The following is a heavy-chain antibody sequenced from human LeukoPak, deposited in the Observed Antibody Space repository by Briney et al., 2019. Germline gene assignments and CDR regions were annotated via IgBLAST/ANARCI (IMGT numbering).Heavy chain of an antibody. D-gene: IGHD3-22*01. CDR1: GYTFTSYG. CDR2: ISAYNGNT. V-gene: IGHV1-18*01. Sequence: ASVTVSCKASGYTFTSYGISWVRQAPGQGLEWMGWISAYNGNTNYAQKLQGRVTMTTDTSTSTAYMELRSLRSDDTAVYYCARVLYYYDSSGRIGAFDIWGQGTMVTVSS. CDR3: ARVLYYYDSSGRIGAFDI. J-gene: IGHJ3*02.